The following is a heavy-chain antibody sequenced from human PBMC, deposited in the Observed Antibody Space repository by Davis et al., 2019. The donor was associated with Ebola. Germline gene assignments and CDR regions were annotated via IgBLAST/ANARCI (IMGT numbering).Heavy chain of an antibody. J-gene: IGHJ6*04. CDR1: GFTFGDFT. CDR3: TKDRSDYDLLTGYRKHNHHGMDV. Sequence: GESLKISCAASGFTFGDFTMHWVRQVPGKGLEWVSLISWDGYSTYYANSVKGRFTISRDNRRNSLYLQMNRLRTEDTALYYCTKDRSDYDLLTGYRKHNHHGMDVWGKGTTVIVSS. CDR2: ISWDGYST. V-gene: IGHV3-43*01. D-gene: IGHD3-9*01.